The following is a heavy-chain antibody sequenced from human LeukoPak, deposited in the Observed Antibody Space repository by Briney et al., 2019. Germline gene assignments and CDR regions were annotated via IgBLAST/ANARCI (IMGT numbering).Heavy chain of an antibody. CDR2: IYTSGST. CDR3: ARTPYDFWSGYLLYYMDV. CDR1: GGSISSGSYY. D-gene: IGHD3-3*01. Sequence: SQTLSLTCTVSGGSISSGSYYWSWIRQPAGKGLEWIVRIYTSGSTNYNPSLKSRVTISVDTSKIRFSLKLSSVTAADTAVYYCARTPYDFWSGYLLYYMDVWGKGTTVTVSS. J-gene: IGHJ6*03. V-gene: IGHV4-61*02.